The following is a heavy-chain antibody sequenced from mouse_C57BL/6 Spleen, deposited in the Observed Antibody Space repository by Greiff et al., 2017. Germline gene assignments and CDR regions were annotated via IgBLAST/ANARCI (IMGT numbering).Heavy chain of an antibody. CDR3: TYYGTSLRNY. Sequence: QVQLQQPGAELVMPGASVKLSCKASGYTFTSYWMHWVKQRPGQGLEWIGEIDPSDSYTNYNQKFKGKSTLTVDKSSSTAYLQLSSLTSEDTAVYYCTYYGTSLRNYWGQGTTLTVSS. V-gene: IGHV1-69*01. CDR1: GYTFTSYW. D-gene: IGHD1-1*02. CDR2: IDPSDSYT. J-gene: IGHJ2*01.